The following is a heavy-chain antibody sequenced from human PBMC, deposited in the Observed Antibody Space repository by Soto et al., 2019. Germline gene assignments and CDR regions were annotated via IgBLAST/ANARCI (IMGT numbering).Heavy chain of an antibody. Sequence: PSETLSLTCTVSGVSISSYYWSWIRQPPGKGLEWIGYIYYSGSTNYNPSLKSRVTISVDTPKNQFSLKLSSVTAADTAVYYCARSVFPWGQGTLVTVSS. CDR1: GVSISSYY. CDR2: IYYSGST. CDR3: ARSVFP. J-gene: IGHJ5*02. V-gene: IGHV4-59*12.